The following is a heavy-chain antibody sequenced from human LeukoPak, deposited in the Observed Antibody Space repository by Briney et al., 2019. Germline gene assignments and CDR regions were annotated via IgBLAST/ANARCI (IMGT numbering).Heavy chain of an antibody. D-gene: IGHD3-10*01. CDR2: IYHSGST. CDR3: ASTMVRGVRYYYYYMDV. CDR1: GYSISSGYY. Sequence: SETLSLTCTVSGYSISSGYYWGWIRQPPGKGLEWIGSIYHSGSTYYNPSLKSRVTISVDTSKNQFSLKLSSVTAADTAVYYCASTMVRGVRYYYYYMDVWGKGTTVTISS. V-gene: IGHV4-38-2*02. J-gene: IGHJ6*03.